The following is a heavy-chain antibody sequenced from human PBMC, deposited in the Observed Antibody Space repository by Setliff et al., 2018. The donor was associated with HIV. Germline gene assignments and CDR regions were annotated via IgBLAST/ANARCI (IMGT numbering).Heavy chain of an antibody. Sequence: GGSLRLSCAASGFTVSDTHMTRVRQAPGKGLEWVSFIYSDGRTYYAESVKGRFTISRDDSKNTLYLQMHSLRVEDTAAYYCAKGVKWLDPWGQGIQVTVSS. CDR3: AKGVKWLDP. CDR1: GFTVSDTH. V-gene: IGHV3-53*01. D-gene: IGHD3-16*01. J-gene: IGHJ5*02. CDR2: IYSDGRT.